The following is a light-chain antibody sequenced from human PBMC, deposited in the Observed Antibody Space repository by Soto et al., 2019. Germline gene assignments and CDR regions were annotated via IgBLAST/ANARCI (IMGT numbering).Light chain of an antibody. Sequence: EIVLTQSPGTLSLSPGERATLSCRASQSVSSSYLAWYQQKPGQAPRLLIYGASSRATGIPDRFSGSGSGTDFTLTISSLQSEDFAVYYCQQYRSWPRTFGQGTKV. J-gene: IGKJ1*01. CDR3: QQYRSWPRT. V-gene: IGKV3-20*01. CDR2: GAS. CDR1: QSVSSSY.